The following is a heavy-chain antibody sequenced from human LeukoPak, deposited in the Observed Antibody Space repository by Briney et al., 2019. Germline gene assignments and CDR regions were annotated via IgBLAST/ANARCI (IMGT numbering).Heavy chain of an antibody. CDR1: GITLSNYG. D-gene: IGHD2-2*02. Sequence: GGSLRLSCAVSGITLSNYGMSWVRQAPGKGLEWVSVIYSGGSTYYADSVKGRFTISRDNSKNTLYLQMNSLRAEDTAVYYCARAECSSTSCYNYYGMDVWGQGTTVTVSS. CDR3: ARAECSSTSCYNYYGMDV. J-gene: IGHJ6*02. CDR2: IYSGGST. V-gene: IGHV3-66*01.